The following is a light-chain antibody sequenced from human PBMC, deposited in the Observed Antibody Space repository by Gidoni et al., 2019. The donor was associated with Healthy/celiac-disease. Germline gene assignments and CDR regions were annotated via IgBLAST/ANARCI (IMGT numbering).Light chain of an antibody. CDR1: QSVSSSY. V-gene: IGKV3-20*01. Sequence: EIVLTQSPGTLALSPGERATLSCRASQSVSSSYLAWYQQKPGQAPRLLIYGTSSGSGTDFTLTISRLEPEDFAVYYFQQYGSSPFTFGGGTKVEIK. J-gene: IGKJ4*01. CDR3: QQYGSSPFT. CDR2: GTS.